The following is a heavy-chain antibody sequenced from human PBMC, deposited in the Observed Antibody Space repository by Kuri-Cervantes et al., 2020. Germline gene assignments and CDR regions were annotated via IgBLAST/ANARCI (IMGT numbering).Heavy chain of an antibody. D-gene: IGHD3-22*01. J-gene: IGHJ4*02. CDR3: ARARTYYYDR. CDR1: GFTFSSYG. CDR2: IWYDGSNK. V-gene: IGHV3-33*01. Sequence: LSLTCAASGFTFSSYGMHRVCQAPGKGLEWVAVIWYDGSNKYYADSVKGRFTISRDNSKNTLYLQMNSLRAEDTAVYYCARARTYYYDRWGQGTLVTVSS.